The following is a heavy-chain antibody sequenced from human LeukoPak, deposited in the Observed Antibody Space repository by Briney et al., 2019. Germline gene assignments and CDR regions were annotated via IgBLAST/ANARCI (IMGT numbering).Heavy chain of an antibody. J-gene: IGHJ4*02. D-gene: IGHD3-16*01. V-gene: IGHV3-7*01. CDR3: ARSLWPEDY. CDR2: INQDGTGK. Sequence: PGGSLRLSCAASGFIFSSYAMTWVRQAPGKGLEWVASINQDGTGKYYVASVKGRFTISRDNAKKSVWLQMTSLRADDTAVYYCARSLWPEDYWGQGTLVTVSS. CDR1: GFIFSSYA.